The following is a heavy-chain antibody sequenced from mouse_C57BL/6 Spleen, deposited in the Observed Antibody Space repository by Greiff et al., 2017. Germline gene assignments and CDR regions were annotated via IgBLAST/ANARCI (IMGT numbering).Heavy chain of an antibody. CDR2: IYPGSGST. D-gene: IGHD1-1*01. V-gene: IGHV1-55*01. Sequence: QVQLQQPGAELVKPGASVKMSCKASGYTFTSYWITWVKQRPGQGLEWIGDIYPGSGSTNYNEKFKSKATLPVDTSSSTAYMQLSSLTSEDSAVYYCARVTTVVATRGYYAMDYWGQGTSVTVSS. CDR3: ARVTTVVATRGYYAMDY. J-gene: IGHJ4*01. CDR1: GYTFTSYW.